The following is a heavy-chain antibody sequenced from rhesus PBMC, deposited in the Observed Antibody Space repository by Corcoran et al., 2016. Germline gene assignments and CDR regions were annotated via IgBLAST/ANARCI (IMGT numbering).Heavy chain of an antibody. Sequence: QVQMQESGPAVVKPSETLSLTCAVSGGAISNSYWWGWIRQSPGKGREWIGGIYGKGVSTESNPSLKSRVTISIDASKNHFSLKLSSLTAADTAVYYCARHGAGSFSLSFDYWGQGVLVTVSS. CDR1: GGAISNSYW. CDR2: IYGKGVST. J-gene: IGHJ4*01. V-gene: IGHV4-93*02. D-gene: IGHD1-44*02. CDR3: ARHGAGSFSLSFDY.